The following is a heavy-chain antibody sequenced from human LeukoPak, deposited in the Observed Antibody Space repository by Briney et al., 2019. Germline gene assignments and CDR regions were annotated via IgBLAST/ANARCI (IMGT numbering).Heavy chain of an antibody. J-gene: IGHJ4*02. V-gene: IGHV4-59*01. CDR1: GGSISSYY. D-gene: IGHD3-9*01. CDR2: IYYSGST. CDR3: ARAPPYYDILTGYPPGPYYFDY. Sequence: KPSETLSLTCTVSGGSISSYYWSWIRQPPGKGLEWIGYIYYSGSTNYNPSLKSRVTISVDTSKNQFSLKLSSVTAADTAVYNCARAPPYYDILTGYPPGPYYFDYWGQGTLVTVSS.